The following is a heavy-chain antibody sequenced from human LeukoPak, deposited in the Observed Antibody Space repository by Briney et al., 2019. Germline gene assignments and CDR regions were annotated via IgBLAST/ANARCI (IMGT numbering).Heavy chain of an antibody. J-gene: IGHJ6*02. CDR2: VSASGST. CDR3: ARDSDLTASYYYGMDV. V-gene: IGHV4-4*07. Sequence: SETLSLTCTVSGDSIRGLYWSWIRQPAGKGLEWIGRVSASGSTNYNPSLKSRVTMSVDTSKNQFSLKLSSVTAADTAVYYCARDSDLTASYYYGMDVWGQGTTVTVSS. CDR1: GDSIRGLY. D-gene: IGHD3-9*01.